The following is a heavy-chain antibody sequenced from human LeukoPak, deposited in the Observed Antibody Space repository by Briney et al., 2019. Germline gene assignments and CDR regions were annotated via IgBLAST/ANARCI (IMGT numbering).Heavy chain of an antibody. J-gene: IGHJ4*02. CDR1: GGSISSSSYY. CDR2: IYYSGST. CDR3: ARIIYYDSSGYYLLFDY. V-gene: IGHV4-39*07. Sequence: SETLSLTCTVSGGSISSSSYYWGWIRQPPGKGLEWIGSIYYSGSTYYNPSLKSRVTISVDTSKNQFSLKLSSVTAADTAVYYCARIIYYDSSGYYLLFDYWGQGTLVTVSS. D-gene: IGHD3-22*01.